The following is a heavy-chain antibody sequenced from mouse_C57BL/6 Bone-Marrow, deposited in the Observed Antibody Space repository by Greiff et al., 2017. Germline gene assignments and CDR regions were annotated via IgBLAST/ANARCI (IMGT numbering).Heavy chain of an antibody. D-gene: IGHD1-1*01. V-gene: IGHV1-53*01. CDR1: GYTFTSYW. Sequence: VQLQQSGTELVKPGASVKLSCKASGYTFTSYWMHWVKQRPGQGLEWIGNINPSNGGTNYNEKFKSKATLTVDKSSSTAYMQLSSLTSEDSAVYDCARSHYYGSSFPFDYWGQGTTLTVSS. CDR2: INPSNGGT. J-gene: IGHJ2*01. CDR3: ARSHYYGSSFPFDY.